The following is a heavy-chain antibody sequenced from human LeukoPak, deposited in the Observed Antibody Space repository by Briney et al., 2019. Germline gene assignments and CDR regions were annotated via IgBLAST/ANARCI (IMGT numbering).Heavy chain of an antibody. CDR2: ISASGGST. CDR3: AKDLGWLQFDY. CDR1: GITFSSYA. V-gene: IGHV3-23*01. J-gene: IGHJ4*02. Sequence: PGGSLRLSCAASGITFSSYAMSWVRQAPGKGLEWVSAISASGGSTYYADSVKGRFTISRDNSKNTLYLQMSSLSAEDTAVYYCAKDLGWLQFDYWGQGNLVTVSS. D-gene: IGHD5-24*01.